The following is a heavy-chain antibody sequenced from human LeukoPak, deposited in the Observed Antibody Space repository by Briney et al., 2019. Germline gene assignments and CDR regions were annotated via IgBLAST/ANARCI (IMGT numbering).Heavy chain of an antibody. Sequence: PGGSLRLSCAASGFTFDDYGMSWVRQAPGEGLEWVSGINWNGGSTGYADSVKGRFTISRDNAKNSLYLQMNSLRAEDTALYYCARAGDTAMVKYYFDYWGQGTLVTVSS. CDR1: GFTFDDYG. D-gene: IGHD5-18*01. CDR3: ARAGDTAMVKYYFDY. J-gene: IGHJ4*02. V-gene: IGHV3-20*04. CDR2: INWNGGST.